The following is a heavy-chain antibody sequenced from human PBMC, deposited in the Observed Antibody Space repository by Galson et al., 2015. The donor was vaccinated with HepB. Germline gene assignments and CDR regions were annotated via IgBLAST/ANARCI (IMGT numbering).Heavy chain of an antibody. CDR2: ISSSSSTI. Sequence: SLRLSCAASGFTFSDYYMSWIRQAPGKGLEWVSYISSSSSTIYYADSVKGRFTISRDNAKNSLYLQMNSLRAEDTAVYYCAREGHDFWSGHYTGIGYYYYYMDVWGKGTTVTVSS. V-gene: IGHV3-11*04. CDR3: AREGHDFWSGHYTGIGYYYYYMDV. D-gene: IGHD3-3*01. J-gene: IGHJ6*03. CDR1: GFTFSDYY.